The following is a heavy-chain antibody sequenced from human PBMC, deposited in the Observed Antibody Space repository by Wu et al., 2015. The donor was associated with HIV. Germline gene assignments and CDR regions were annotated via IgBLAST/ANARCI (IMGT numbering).Heavy chain of an antibody. CDR2: IIPMFGTA. V-gene: IGHV1-69*15. Sequence: QVQLVQSGAEVKKPGSSVKVSCTASGGTFSKYDFSWVRQAPGQGLEWMGKIIPMFGTANYAQNFQGRVTITADESTSTAYMELSSLRSVDTAVYYCAYVASSSYGAFDIWGQGTMIIVS. CDR3: AYVASSSYGAFDI. CDR1: GGTFSKYD. D-gene: IGHD2-2*01. J-gene: IGHJ3*02.